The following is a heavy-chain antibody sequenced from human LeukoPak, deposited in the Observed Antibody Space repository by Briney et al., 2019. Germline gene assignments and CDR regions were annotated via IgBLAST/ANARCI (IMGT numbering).Heavy chain of an antibody. Sequence: SETLSLTCAVYGGSFSGYYWSWIRQPPGKGLEWIGEINHSGSTNYNPSLKSRVTISVDTSKNQFSLQLSSVTAADTAVYYCASRNYGIAVAGTVAIWGQGTMVTVSS. CDR2: INHSGST. D-gene: IGHD6-19*01. CDR3: ASRNYGIAVAGTVAI. V-gene: IGHV4-34*01. J-gene: IGHJ3*02. CDR1: GGSFSGYY.